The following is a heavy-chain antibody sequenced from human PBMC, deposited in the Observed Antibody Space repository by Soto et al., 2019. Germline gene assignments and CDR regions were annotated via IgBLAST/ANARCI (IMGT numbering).Heavy chain of an antibody. CDR2: IYPGDSDT. D-gene: IGHD6-19*01. V-gene: IGHV5-51*01. CDR1: GYSFTSYW. CDR3: ARPKQWLGNWFDP. J-gene: IGHJ5*02. Sequence: PGESLKISCKGSGYSFTSYWIGWVRQMPGKGLEWMGIIYPGDSDTRYSPSFQGQVTISADKSTSTAYLQWSSLKASDTAMYYCARPKQWLGNWFDPWGQGTLVTVSS.